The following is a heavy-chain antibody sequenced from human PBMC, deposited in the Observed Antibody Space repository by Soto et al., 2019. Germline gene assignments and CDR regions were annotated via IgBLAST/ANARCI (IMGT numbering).Heavy chain of an antibody. CDR1: GGTFSSYA. CDR2: IIPIFGTA. Sequence: QVQLVQSGAEVKKPGSSVKVSCKASGGTFSSYAISWVRQAPGQGLEWMGGIIPIFGTANYAQKFQGRVTITADESTSTAYRELSSLRSEDTAVYYCARSCSSTSCYGYYGMDVWGQGTTVTVSS. CDR3: ARSCSSTSCYGYYGMDV. D-gene: IGHD2-2*01. V-gene: IGHV1-69*01. J-gene: IGHJ6*02.